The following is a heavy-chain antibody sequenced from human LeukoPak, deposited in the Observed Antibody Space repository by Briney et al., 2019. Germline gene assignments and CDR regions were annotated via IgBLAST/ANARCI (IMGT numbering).Heavy chain of an antibody. CDR3: AREDRWMGGFDY. D-gene: IGHD2-15*01. CDR2: VYSADTT. V-gene: IGHV3-66*01. CDR1: GFTVSSDY. Sequence: GGSLRLSCAASGFTVSSDYMTWVRQAPGKGLEWVSIVYSADTTYYADSVGGRFTISRDNSKNTLYLQMNSLRAEDSAVYYCAREDRWMGGFDYWGQGTLVTVSS. J-gene: IGHJ4*02.